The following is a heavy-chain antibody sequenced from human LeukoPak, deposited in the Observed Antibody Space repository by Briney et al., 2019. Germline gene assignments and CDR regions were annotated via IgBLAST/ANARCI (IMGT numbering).Heavy chain of an antibody. Sequence: GGSLRLSCAASGFTFSSYWMHWVRQAPGKGLVWVSRINSDGSSTSCADSVKGRFTISRDNAKNTLYLQMNSLRAEDTAVYYCARSPVRIAVAGPYFDYWGQGTLVTVSS. CDR1: GFTFSSYW. CDR2: INSDGSST. D-gene: IGHD6-19*01. CDR3: ARSPVRIAVAGPYFDY. V-gene: IGHV3-74*01. J-gene: IGHJ4*02.